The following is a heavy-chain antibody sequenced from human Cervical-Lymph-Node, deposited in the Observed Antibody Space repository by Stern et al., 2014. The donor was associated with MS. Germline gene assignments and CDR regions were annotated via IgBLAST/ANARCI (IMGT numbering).Heavy chain of an antibody. V-gene: IGHV3-53*01. CDR2: LYPSTSS. Sequence: EVQLVESGGGLIQPGGSLTLSCAASGFTVNNNYMSWVRQAPGKGLEWVSVLYPSTSSYYADSVKARFTISRDLSENTLYLQRNSLRAEDTAVYYCAQSQYRPYYFDYWGQGTLVTVSS. CDR1: GFTVNNNY. CDR3: AQSQYRPYYFDY. D-gene: IGHD5-18*01. J-gene: IGHJ4*02.